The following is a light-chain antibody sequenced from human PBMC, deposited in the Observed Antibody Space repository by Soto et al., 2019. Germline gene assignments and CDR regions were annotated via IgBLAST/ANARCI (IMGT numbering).Light chain of an antibody. Sequence: EIVLTQSPGTLSLSPGERATLSCRASQSVSSNNLAWYQQRPGQAPRLLISGASTGATGIPARFSGSGSGTEFTLTISSLQSEDCAIYYCQQYHTWPITFGGGTKVEIK. CDR1: QSVSSN. CDR3: QQYHTWPIT. V-gene: IGKV3-15*01. J-gene: IGKJ4*01. CDR2: GAS.